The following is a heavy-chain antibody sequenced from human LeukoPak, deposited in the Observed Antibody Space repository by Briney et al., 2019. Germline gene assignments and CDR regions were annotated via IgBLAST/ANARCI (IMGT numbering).Heavy chain of an antibody. CDR2: IIPIFGTA. Sequence: GTSVKVCCKASGGTFSSYAISWVRQAPGQGLEWMGGIIPIFGTANYAQKFQGRVTITTDESTSTAFMELSSLRSEDTAVYYCASPPPSYNSSWYHYWGQGTLVTVSS. CDR3: ASPPPSYNSSWYHY. V-gene: IGHV1-69*05. CDR1: GGTFSSYA. D-gene: IGHD6-13*01. J-gene: IGHJ4*02.